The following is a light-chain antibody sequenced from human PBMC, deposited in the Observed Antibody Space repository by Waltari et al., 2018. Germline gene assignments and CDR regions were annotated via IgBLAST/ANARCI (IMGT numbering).Light chain of an antibody. CDR2: DAS. J-gene: IGKJ2*01. CDR3: QQRSNWPYT. Sequence: IVLTQSPSTLSLSPGRSATLSCRASQTVRYYLAWYQQKTGQAPRLLIFDASSRATGIPAKFSGSGSGTDFTLTVSILEPEDFAIYYCQQRSNWPYTFGQGTRVEIK. V-gene: IGKV3-11*01. CDR1: QTVRYY.